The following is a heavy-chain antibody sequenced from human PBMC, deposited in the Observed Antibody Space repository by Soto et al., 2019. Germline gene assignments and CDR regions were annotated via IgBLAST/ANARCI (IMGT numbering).Heavy chain of an antibody. D-gene: IGHD5-12*01. V-gene: IGHV4-30-2*01. CDR2: TYHNGGT. Sequence: QLLLQESGSGLVEPSQTLSLTCAVSGGSVTSGTNSWGWIRQPPGKTLEWIGYTYHNGGTYYNPSRQSRVTLSVDGSKNQFSLKLTSVTAADTAVYFCARGDGYGNYVWFDPWGQGTLVTVSS. CDR3: ARGDGYGNYVWFDP. J-gene: IGHJ5*02. CDR1: GGSVTSGTNS.